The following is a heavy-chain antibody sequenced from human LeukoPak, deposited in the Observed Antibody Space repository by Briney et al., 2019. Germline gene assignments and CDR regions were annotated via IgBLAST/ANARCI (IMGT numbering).Heavy chain of an antibody. Sequence: SETLSLTCTVSGGSISYSSYYWGWIRQPPGKGLEWIGSIHYSGSTYYNPSLKSRVTILLDMSKNQFSLKLSSVTAADTAVYWGIATAENYNYYYMDVWGKGTTVIVSS. CDR1: GGSISYSSYY. V-gene: IGHV4-39*03. D-gene: IGHD7-27*01. CDR2: IHYSGST. CDR3: IATAENYNYYYMDV. J-gene: IGHJ6*03.